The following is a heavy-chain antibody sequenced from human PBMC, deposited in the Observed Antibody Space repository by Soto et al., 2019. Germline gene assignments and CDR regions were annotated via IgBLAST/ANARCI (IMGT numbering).Heavy chain of an antibody. Sequence: SETLSLTCTVSGGSVSTGSYDWSWIRQPPGKGLEWIGKIFFTGSAHYNPSLRNRVTMSVDTSKDQFSLTLTSVTAADTAVYYCARDGYGMDFWGQGTTVTVSS. J-gene: IGHJ6*02. CDR1: GGSVSTGSYD. V-gene: IGHV4-61*01. CDR3: ARDGYGMDF. CDR2: IFFTGSA.